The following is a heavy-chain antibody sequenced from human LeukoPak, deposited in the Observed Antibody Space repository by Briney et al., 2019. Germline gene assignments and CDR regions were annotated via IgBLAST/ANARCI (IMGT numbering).Heavy chain of an antibody. CDR3: ATYGGKVIRGYYYYMDV. J-gene: IGHJ6*03. D-gene: IGHD4-23*01. Sequence: ASVKVSCKASGYTFTSYDINWVRQATGQGLEWMGWMNPNSGNTGYAQKFQGRVTITRNTSISTAYMELSSLRSEDTAVYYCATYGGKVIRGYYYYMDVWGKGTTVTVSS. V-gene: IGHV1-8*03. CDR1: GYTFTSYD. CDR2: MNPNSGNT.